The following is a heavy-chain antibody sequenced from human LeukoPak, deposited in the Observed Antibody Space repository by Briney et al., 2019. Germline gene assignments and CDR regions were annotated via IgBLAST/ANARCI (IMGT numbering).Heavy chain of an antibody. Sequence: SETLSLTCAVYGGSFSGYYWSWIRQPPGKGLEWIGEINHSGSTNYNPSLKSRVTISVDTSKNQFSLKLSSVTAADTAVYYCARDRGVAAAGEPFDYWGQGTLVTVSS. V-gene: IGHV4-34*01. J-gene: IGHJ4*02. D-gene: IGHD6-13*01. CDR2: INHSGST. CDR1: GGSFSGYY. CDR3: ARDRGVAAAGEPFDY.